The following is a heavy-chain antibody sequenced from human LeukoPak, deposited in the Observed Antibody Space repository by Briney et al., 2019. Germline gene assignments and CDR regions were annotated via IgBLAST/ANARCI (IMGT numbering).Heavy chain of an antibody. D-gene: IGHD1-26*01. V-gene: IGHV3-48*01. CDR2: ISSSSSTI. CDR3: ARGRVGAMYYFDY. CDR1: GFTFSSYS. Sequence: GGSLRLSCAASGFTFSSYSMNWVRQAPGKGLEWVSYISSSSSTIYYADSVKGRLTISRDNAKNSLYLQMNSLRAEDTAVYYCARGRVGAMYYFDYWGQGTLVTVSS. J-gene: IGHJ4*02.